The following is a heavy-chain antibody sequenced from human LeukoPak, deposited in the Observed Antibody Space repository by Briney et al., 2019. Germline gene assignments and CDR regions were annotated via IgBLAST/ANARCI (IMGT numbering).Heavy chain of an antibody. CDR2: IIPIFGTA. D-gene: IGHD2-15*01. J-gene: IGHJ4*02. Sequence: SVKVSCKASGGTFSSYAISWVRQAPGQGLEWMGGIIPIFGTANYAQKFQGRVTITADKSTSTAYMELSNLRSEDTAVYYCARTPYCSGGSCYSGYFDYWGQGTLVTVSS. CDR1: GGTFSSYA. V-gene: IGHV1-69*06. CDR3: ARTPYCSGGSCYSGYFDY.